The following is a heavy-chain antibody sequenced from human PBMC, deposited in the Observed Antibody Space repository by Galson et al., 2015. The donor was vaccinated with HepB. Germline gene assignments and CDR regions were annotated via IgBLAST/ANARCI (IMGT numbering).Heavy chain of an antibody. D-gene: IGHD4-17*01. CDR1: GFTFSNHW. V-gene: IGHV3-74*01. J-gene: IGHJ5*02. Sequence: SLRLSCAVSGFTFSNHWMHWVRQGPGKGLVWVSRINHDGRDASYADSVKGRFTISRDNTKDRLYLQMNSLRVEDTAVYYCVRDRYGDYSPAWGQGILVTVSS. CDR2: INHDGRDA. CDR3: VRDRYGDYSPA.